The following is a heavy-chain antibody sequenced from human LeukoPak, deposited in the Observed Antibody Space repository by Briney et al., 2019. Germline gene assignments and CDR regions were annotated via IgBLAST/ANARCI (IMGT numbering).Heavy chain of an antibody. D-gene: IGHD3-3*01. Sequence: PSETLSLTCTVSGASISNYSWSWIRQPAGKGLQWIGRIDNRGTTNYNPSLKSRVSMSGDTSKNQFSLKLSSATAADTAIFYCARDRYDFWSGFSGDFYYYHYMDVWGKGTTVTVSS. CDR1: GASISNYS. V-gene: IGHV4-4*07. CDR3: ARDRYDFWSGFSGDFYYYHYMDV. J-gene: IGHJ6*03. CDR2: IDNRGTT.